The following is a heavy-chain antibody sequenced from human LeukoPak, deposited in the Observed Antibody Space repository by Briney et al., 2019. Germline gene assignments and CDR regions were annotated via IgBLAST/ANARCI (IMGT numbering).Heavy chain of an antibody. D-gene: IGHD5-12*01. V-gene: IGHV3-23*01. CDR1: GFTFSSYG. CDR3: ARGPSGYHNT. Sequence: GGSLRLSCAASGFTFSSYGLHWVRQAPGKGLEWVSAISGSGGSTYYADSVKGRFTISRDNSKNTLYLQMNSLRAEDTAVYYCARGPSGYHNTGGQGTLVTVSS. CDR2: ISGSGGST. J-gene: IGHJ4*02.